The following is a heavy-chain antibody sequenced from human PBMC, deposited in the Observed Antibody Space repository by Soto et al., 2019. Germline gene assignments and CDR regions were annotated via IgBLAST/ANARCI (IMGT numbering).Heavy chain of an antibody. V-gene: IGHV3-23*01. CDR1: GFTFGHYA. J-gene: IGHJ4*02. Sequence: EVQLLESGGGLVQPGGSLRLSCAASGFTFGHYAFSWVRQAPGKGLEWVSVISGGGDATYYPDSVKGRFTTSTANSKNTVYLQMNSLRAEDTAVYYCAKKSLGSITLPALYYFDYWGQGTLVTVSS. CDR3: AKKSLGSITLPALYYFDY. D-gene: IGHD3-10*01. CDR2: ISGGGDAT.